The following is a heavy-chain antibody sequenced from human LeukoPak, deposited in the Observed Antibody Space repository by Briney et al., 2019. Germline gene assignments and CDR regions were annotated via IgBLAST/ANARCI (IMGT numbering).Heavy chain of an antibody. CDR1: GYTFTSYG. D-gene: IGHD3-3*01. CDR3: ARDYVDFWREFGHYFDY. V-gene: IGHV1-18*01. CDR2: ISAYNGNT. Sequence: ASVKVSCKASGYTFTSYGISWVRQAPGQGLEWMGWISAYNGNTNYAQKLQGRVTMTTDTSTSTAYMELRSLRSDDTAVYYCARDYVDFWREFGHYFDYWGQGTLVTVSS. J-gene: IGHJ4*02.